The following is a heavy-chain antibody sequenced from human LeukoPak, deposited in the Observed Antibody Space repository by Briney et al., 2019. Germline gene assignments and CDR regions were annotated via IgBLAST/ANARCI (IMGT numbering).Heavy chain of an antibody. CDR3: ARTIAQYTNSWLYYYYGMDV. CDR2: ISGNGDDT. J-gene: IGHJ6*02. D-gene: IGHD6-13*01. V-gene: IGHV3-23*01. Sequence: GGSLRLSGTVSGFTFNSYAMSWVRQAPGKGLELVSSISGNGDDTYHADSVNGRFTVSRDNSKSTLYLQMNSLKAEDTAVFYCARTIAQYTNSWLYYYYGMDVWGQGTTVTVSS. CDR1: GFTFNSYA.